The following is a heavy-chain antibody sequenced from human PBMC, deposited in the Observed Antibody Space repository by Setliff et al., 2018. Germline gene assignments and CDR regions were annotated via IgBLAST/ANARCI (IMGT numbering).Heavy chain of an antibody. V-gene: IGHV3-7*03. CDR2: IRQDGTNK. J-gene: IGHJ4*02. CDR1: GFIISNYW. Sequence: GGSLSLSCVASGFIISNYWMAWVRQAPGKGLEWVADIRQDGTNKYYVDSVKGRFTIPRDNAKNSLYLHMNSLRAEDTALYYCAREVWNIYDNSWSGYSDHWGQGTLVTVSS. CDR3: AREVWNIYDNSWSGYSDH. D-gene: IGHD3-3*01.